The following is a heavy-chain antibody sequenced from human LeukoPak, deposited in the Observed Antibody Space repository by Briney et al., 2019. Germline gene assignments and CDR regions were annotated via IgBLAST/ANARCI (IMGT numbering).Heavy chain of an antibody. D-gene: IGHD6-6*01. V-gene: IGHV3-48*03. CDR1: GFTFSSYE. Sequence: GGSLRLSCEASGFTFSSYEMNWVRQAPGKGLEWVSYISSSGKTIYYADSTKGRFTVSRDNAKNSLYLQMNSLRAEDTAVYYCARPRIAARSFDYWGQGTLVTVSS. CDR2: ISSSGKTI. J-gene: IGHJ4*02. CDR3: ARPRIAARSFDY.